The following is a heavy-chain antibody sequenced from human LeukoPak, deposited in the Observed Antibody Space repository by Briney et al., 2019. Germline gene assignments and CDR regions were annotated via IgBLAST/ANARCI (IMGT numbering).Heavy chain of an antibody. CDR3: VKGGGYSNDAFDI. Sequence: GRSLRLSCAASGFXFGTCGIHWVRQAPGKGLEWVAVIWHDGSNENYVDSVKGRFTISRDNSKNTLYLQMSSLRAEDTAVYYCVKGGGYSNDAFDIWGQGTRVTVSS. J-gene: IGHJ3*02. V-gene: IGHV3-33*06. CDR1: GFXFGTCG. D-gene: IGHD2-15*01. CDR2: IWHDGSNE.